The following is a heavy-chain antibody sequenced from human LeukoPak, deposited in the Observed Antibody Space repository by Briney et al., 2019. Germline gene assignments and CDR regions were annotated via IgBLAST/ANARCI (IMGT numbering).Heavy chain of an antibody. CDR3: AKDRASGDNSKVDY. CDR1: GFTLSNYA. D-gene: IGHD4-23*01. V-gene: IGHV3-23*01. Sequence: GGSLRLSCAASGFTLSNYAMSWVRQAPGKGLEWVSVISGGGGTTYYADFVKGRFTISRDNSKNTLYLQMNSLRAEDTAIYYCAKDRASGDNSKVDYWGQGTLVTVSS. J-gene: IGHJ4*02. CDR2: ISGGGGTT.